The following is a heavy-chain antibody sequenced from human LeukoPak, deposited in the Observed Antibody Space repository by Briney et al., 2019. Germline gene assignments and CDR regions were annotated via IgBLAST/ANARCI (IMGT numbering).Heavy chain of an antibody. CDR3: AKDAAGSLSSGSDYFDS. V-gene: IGHV3-30*02. D-gene: IGHD5-18*01. Sequence: GGSLRLSCAASGFTFSRYGMHWVRQAPGKGLEWVTFIRYDGSNKYYAESVKGRFTISRDNSKNTLYLQMNSLRAEDTAVYYCAKDAAGSLSSGSDYFDSWGQGTLVTVSS. CDR2: IRYDGSNK. CDR1: GFTFSRYG. J-gene: IGHJ4*02.